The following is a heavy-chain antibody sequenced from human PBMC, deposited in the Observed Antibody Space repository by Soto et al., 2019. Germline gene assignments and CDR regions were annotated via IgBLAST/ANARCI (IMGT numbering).Heavy chain of an antibody. CDR2: ISSNSDTV. V-gene: IGHV3-48*01. J-gene: IGHJ1*01. CDR1: GFTLSSYS. CDR3: ARVGLKFLLGGEFFQV. D-gene: IGHD3-16*01. Sequence: DVYLVESGGGLVQPGGSLRLSCTASGFTLSSYSMNWVRQAPGKGLEWVSHISSNSDTVDYADSVKGRFTISRDNARNSLSLQMNSLRAEDTAVYYCARVGLKFLLGGEFFQVWGQGTLVTVSS.